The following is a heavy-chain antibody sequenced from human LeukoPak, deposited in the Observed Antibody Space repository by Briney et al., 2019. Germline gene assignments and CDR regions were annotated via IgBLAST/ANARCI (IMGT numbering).Heavy chain of an antibody. CDR1: GFTFSSYG. D-gene: IGHD2-15*01. J-gene: IGHJ5*02. Sequence: GGSLRLSCAASGFTFSSYGMHWAVQAPGKALEWVAVISYDGSNKYYAGSVKGRFTISRDSSMNTLYLQMNSLRAEDTAVYYCAKDLEGSPPLPFDPWGQGTLVTVSS. CDR3: AKDLEGSPPLPFDP. V-gene: IGHV3-30*18. CDR2: ISYDGSNK.